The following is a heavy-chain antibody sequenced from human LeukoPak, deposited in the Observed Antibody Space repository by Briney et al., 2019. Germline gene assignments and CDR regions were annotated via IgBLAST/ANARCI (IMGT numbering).Heavy chain of an antibody. D-gene: IGHD2-2*01. CDR1: GFTFSSYS. Sequence: GSLRLSCAASGFTFSSYSMNWIRQPPGKGLEWIGSIYHSGSTYYNPSLKSRVTISVDTSKNQFSLKLSSVTAADTAVYYCARLCSSTSCRRDYWGQGTLVTVSS. CDR2: IYHSGST. J-gene: IGHJ4*02. V-gene: IGHV4-38-2*01. CDR3: ARLCSSTSCRRDY.